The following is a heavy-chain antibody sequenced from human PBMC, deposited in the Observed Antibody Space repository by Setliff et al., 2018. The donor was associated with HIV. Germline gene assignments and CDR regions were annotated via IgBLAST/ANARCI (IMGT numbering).Heavy chain of an antibody. CDR1: GGSISSGGYY. J-gene: IGHJ3*01. CDR2: ICSTGNP. D-gene: IGHD1-1*01. V-gene: IGHV4-61*02. Sequence: SETLSLTCTVSGGSISSGGYYWSWVRQPAGKGLEWIGRICSTGNPTYNPSLKSRVTISVDTSNNQFSLRLTSATAADTAIYYCARETGLNAWDVWGRGTMVTVS. CDR3: ARETGLNAWDV.